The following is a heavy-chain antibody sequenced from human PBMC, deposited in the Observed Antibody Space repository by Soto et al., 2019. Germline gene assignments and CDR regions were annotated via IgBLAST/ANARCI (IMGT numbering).Heavy chain of an antibody. Sequence: GGSLRLSCAASGLTFSDSAIHWIRQAPGKGLEWVSDIIDSGGSTYYADSVKGRFTISRDNSKSTLYLQMNSLRAEDTALYYCAKGRSYYYYYGVDVWGQGTTVTVSS. CDR1: GLTFSDSA. J-gene: IGHJ6*02. V-gene: IGHV3-23*01. CDR3: AKGRSYYYYYGVDV. CDR2: IIDSGGST.